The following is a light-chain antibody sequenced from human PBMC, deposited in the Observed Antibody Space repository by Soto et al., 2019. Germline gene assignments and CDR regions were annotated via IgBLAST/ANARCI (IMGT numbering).Light chain of an antibody. J-gene: IGKJ4*01. V-gene: IGKV2-28*01. CDR1: ESLLHTNGNNY. CDR2: FGS. Sequence: IVITQSTISLRVTPGEPASISCRSSESLLHTNGNNYLDCYLQKPGQSPQLLIYFGSTRASGVPDRFSGSGSGTDFTLTISSLQSEDFAVYYCQHYNELPLTFGGRANVDNK. CDR3: QHYNELPLT.